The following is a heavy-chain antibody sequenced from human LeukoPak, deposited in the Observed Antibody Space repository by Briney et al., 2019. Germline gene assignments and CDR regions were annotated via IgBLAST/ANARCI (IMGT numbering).Heavy chain of an antibody. CDR1: GFTFSSYS. Sequence: GGSLRLSCAASGFTFSSYSMNWVRQAPGKGLEWVSSISSSSHIYYADSVKGRFTISRDNAKNSLYLQMNSLRAEDTAVYYCTTVGAPEDYWGQGTLVTVSS. CDR2: ISSSSHI. V-gene: IGHV3-21*01. D-gene: IGHD1-26*01. J-gene: IGHJ4*02. CDR3: TTVGAPEDY.